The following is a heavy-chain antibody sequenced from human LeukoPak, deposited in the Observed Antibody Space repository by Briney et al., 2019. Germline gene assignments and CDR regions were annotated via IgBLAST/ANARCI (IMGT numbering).Heavy chain of an antibody. CDR1: GGSISSGNY. V-gene: IGHV4-61*02. CDR3: ARDARGYSYGRPYYYMDV. Sequence: SETLSLTCTVSGGSISSGNYWSWIRQPAGKGLEWIGRIYSSGSTNYNPSLKSRVTISVDTSKNQFSLKLSSVTAADTAVYYCARDARGYSYGRPYYYMDVWGKGTTVTVSS. CDR2: IYSSGST. D-gene: IGHD5-18*01. J-gene: IGHJ6*03.